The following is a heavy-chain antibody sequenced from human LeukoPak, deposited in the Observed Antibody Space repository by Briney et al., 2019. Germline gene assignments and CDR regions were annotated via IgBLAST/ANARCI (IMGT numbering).Heavy chain of an antibody. CDR2: INHSGST. J-gene: IGHJ6*03. CDR1: GGSFSGYY. D-gene: IGHD6-19*01. CDR3: ARSNSSGPSRDYYYYYMDV. Sequence: SETLSLTCAVYGGSFSGYYWSWIRQPPGKGLEWIGEINHSGSTNYNPSLKSRVTISVDTSKNQFSLKLSSVTAADTAVYYCARSNSSGPSRDYYYYYMDVWGKGTTVTVSS. V-gene: IGHV4-34*01.